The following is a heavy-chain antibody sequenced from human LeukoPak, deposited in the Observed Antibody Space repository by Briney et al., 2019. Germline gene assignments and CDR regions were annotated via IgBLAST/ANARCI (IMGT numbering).Heavy chain of an antibody. CDR2: ISSSSYI. CDR3: ARDHGYYYDSSGVFDY. J-gene: IGHJ4*02. Sequence: SGGSLRLSCAASGFTFSSYSMNWVRQAPGKGLEWVSSISSSSYIYYADSVKGRFTISRDNAKNSLYLQMNSLRAEDTAVYYCARDHGYYYDSSGVFDYWGQGTLVTVSS. D-gene: IGHD3-22*01. CDR1: GFTFSSYS. V-gene: IGHV3-21*01.